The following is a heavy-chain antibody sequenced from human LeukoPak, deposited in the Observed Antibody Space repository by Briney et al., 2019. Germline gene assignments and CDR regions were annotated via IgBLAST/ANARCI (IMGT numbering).Heavy chain of an antibody. Sequence: GRSLRLSCAASGFTFSSYAMHWVRQAPGKGLEGVAVISYDGSNKYYADSVKGRFTISRDNSKNTLYLQMNSLRAEDTAVYYCARDPYYDSSGYYSNWFDPWGQGTLVTVSS. CDR2: ISYDGSNK. D-gene: IGHD3-22*01. CDR3: ARDPYYDSSGYYSNWFDP. V-gene: IGHV3-30-3*01. CDR1: GFTFSSYA. J-gene: IGHJ5*02.